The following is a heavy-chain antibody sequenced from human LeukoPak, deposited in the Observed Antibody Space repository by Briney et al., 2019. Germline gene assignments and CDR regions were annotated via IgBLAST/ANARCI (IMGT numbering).Heavy chain of an antibody. Sequence: GASVKVSCKASGYTFTSYGISWVRQAPGQGLEWMGWISAYNGNTNYAQKLQGRVTVTTDTSTSTAYMELRSLRSDDTAVYYCARDPPTVTTPYYYYGMDVWGQGTTVTVSS. V-gene: IGHV1-18*01. CDR2: ISAYNGNT. J-gene: IGHJ6*02. CDR3: ARDPPTVTTPYYYYGMDV. CDR1: GYTFTSYG. D-gene: IGHD4-17*01.